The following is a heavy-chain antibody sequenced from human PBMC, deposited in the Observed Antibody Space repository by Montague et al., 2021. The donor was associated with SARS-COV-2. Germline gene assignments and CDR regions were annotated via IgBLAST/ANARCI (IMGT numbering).Heavy chain of an antibody. CDR2: KRYN. Sequence: KRYNDYAVSVKSRITINPDTSKNQFSLQLKTVTPKDTAIYFCGRVFAPAGTFDFWGQGTLVTVSS. D-gene: IGHD6-13*01. CDR3: GRVFAPAGTFDF. V-gene: IGHV6-1*01. J-gene: IGHJ4*02.